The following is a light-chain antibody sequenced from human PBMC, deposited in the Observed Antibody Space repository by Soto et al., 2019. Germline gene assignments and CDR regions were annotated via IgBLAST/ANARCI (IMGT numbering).Light chain of an antibody. CDR1: QSISRY. CDR3: QHNYRNTPCT. J-gene: IGKJ1*01. CDR2: AAS. Sequence: DIEMTQSPSSLSASIGETVTVTCRASQSISRYLNWYQQKPGKAPTLLISAASSLERGVPLRFTGGGSGTEFTLTITSLHPEDYATYHCQHNYRNTPCTFGQGTKVDVK. V-gene: IGKV1-39*01.